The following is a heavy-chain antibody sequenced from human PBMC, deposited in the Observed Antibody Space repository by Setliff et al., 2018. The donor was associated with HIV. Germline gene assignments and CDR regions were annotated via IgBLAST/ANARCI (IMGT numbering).Heavy chain of an antibody. D-gene: IGHD3-22*01. V-gene: IGHV3-21*01. CDR1: GFTFSTYS. Sequence: GGSLRLSCEASGFTFSTYSMNWVRQAPGKGLEWVSSISSSSSYIYYADSVKGRFTISRDNAKNSLYLQMNSLRAEDTAVYYCAREDYYYDSSGYSFLDYWGQGTLVTVSS. CDR3: AREDYYYDSSGYSFLDY. J-gene: IGHJ4*02. CDR2: ISSSSSYI.